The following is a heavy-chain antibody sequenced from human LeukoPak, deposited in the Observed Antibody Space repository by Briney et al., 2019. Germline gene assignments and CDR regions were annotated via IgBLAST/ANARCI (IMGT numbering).Heavy chain of an antibody. Sequence: SETLSLTCTVSGGSISSSSYYWGWIRQPPGKGLEWIGSIYYSGSIYYNPSLKSRVTISVDTSKNQFSLKLSSVNAADTAVYYCARRLSSSWNDAFDIWGQGTMVTVSS. J-gene: IGHJ3*02. CDR3: ARRLSSSWNDAFDI. V-gene: IGHV4-39*01. CDR1: GGSISSSSYY. D-gene: IGHD6-13*01. CDR2: IYYSGSI.